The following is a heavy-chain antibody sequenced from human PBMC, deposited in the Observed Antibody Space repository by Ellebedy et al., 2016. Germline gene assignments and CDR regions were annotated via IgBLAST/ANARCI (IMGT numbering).Heavy chain of an antibody. V-gene: IGHV3-9*01. J-gene: IGHJ6*03. CDR3: ARDGMATDYYYYMDV. D-gene: IGHD5-24*01. CDR2: ISWNSAGI. Sequence: SLKISCAASGFSFGDYAMHWVRQPPGKGLEWVSGISWNSAGIGYADSVKGRFSISRDNSKNTLYLQMNSLRAEDTAVYYCARDGMATDYYYYMDVWGKGTTVTVSS. CDR1: GFSFGDYA.